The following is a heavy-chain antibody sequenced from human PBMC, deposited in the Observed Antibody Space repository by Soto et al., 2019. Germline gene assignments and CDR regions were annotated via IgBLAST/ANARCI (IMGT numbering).Heavy chain of an antibody. Sequence: EVQLVESGGGLVLPGTSLRLSCAASGFTFDDYAMHWVRQAPGKGLEWVSGISWNSDTVVYADSVKGRFTISRDNAKNSLYRQMNSLRTEDTALLYCAKSLRRQGLAGWTYVFDIWGWGTRFTVSS. CDR3: AKSLRRQGLAGWTYVFDI. V-gene: IGHV3-9*01. CDR2: ISWNSDTV. D-gene: IGHD3-3*01. J-gene: IGHJ3*02. CDR1: GFTFDDYA.